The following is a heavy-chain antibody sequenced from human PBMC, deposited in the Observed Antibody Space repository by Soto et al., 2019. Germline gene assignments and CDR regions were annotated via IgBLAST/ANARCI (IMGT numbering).Heavy chain of an antibody. D-gene: IGHD2-21*01. J-gene: IGHJ4*02. Sequence: QVQLVQSGAEVKKPGASVKVSCKASGYTFTSYGFSWVRQAPGQGLELMGWISAYNGETNYPQKFQGRATLTTDTSTNTAYMDLTSLRSDDTAVEYCARSGRYEGGATAYWGQGTLVTVSS. CDR2: ISAYNGET. CDR3: ARSGRYEGGATAY. V-gene: IGHV1-18*01. CDR1: GYTFTSYG.